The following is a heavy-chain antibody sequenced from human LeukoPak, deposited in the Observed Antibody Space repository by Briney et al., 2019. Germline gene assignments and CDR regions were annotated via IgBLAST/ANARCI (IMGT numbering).Heavy chain of an antibody. Sequence: ASVKVSCKASGYTFTSYGISWVRQAPGQGLEWMGWISAYNGNTNYAQKLQGRVTMTTDTSTSTAYMELRSLRSDDTAVYYCARASGSYYRHDQFDYWGQGTLVTVSS. CDR3: ARASGSYYRHDQFDY. J-gene: IGHJ4*02. V-gene: IGHV1-18*01. D-gene: IGHD1-26*01. CDR2: ISAYNGNT. CDR1: GYTFTSYG.